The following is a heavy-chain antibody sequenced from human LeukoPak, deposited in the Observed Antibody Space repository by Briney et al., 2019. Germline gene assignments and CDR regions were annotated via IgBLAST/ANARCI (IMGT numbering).Heavy chain of an antibody. CDR1: GYSFTSHY. CDR2: INPSGSST. J-gene: IGHJ6*03. D-gene: IGHD3-9*01. V-gene: IGHV1-46*01. CDR3: ARDLTGLRYFDWYFYYMDV. Sequence: ASVKVSCKASGYSFTSHYMHWVRQAPGQGLEWMGLINPSGSSTLYAQKFQGRVTMTRDMSTTTDYMELSSLRSEDTAVYYCARDLTGLRYFDWYFYYMDVWGKGTTVTVSS.